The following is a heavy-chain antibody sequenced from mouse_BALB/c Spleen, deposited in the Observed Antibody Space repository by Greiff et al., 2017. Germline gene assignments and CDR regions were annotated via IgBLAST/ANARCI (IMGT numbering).Heavy chain of an antibody. D-gene: IGHD4-1*01. V-gene: IGHV3-2*02. J-gene: IGHJ2*01. Sequence: EVQLQESGPGLVKPSQSLSLTCTATGYSFTSDYVWYWIRQFPGNQLEWMGYISYSGSTSYNPSLKSRISITRDTSKNQFFLQLNSVTTEDTATYYCARLANWYYFDYWGQGTTLTVSS. CDR1: GYSFTSDYV. CDR3: ARLANWYYFDY. CDR2: ISYSGST.